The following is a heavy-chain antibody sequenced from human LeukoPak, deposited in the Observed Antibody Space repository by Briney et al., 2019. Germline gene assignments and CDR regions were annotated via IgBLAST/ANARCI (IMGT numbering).Heavy chain of an antibody. V-gene: IGHV3-23*01. Sequence: PGGSLRLSCAASGFSFSSYAMSWVRQTPEKGLEWVSAITGSGDDTFHADSVEGRFTISRDNSRNTLYLQMNSLRAEDTAVYHCVKGSKTSRPYYFDYWGQGALVTVSS. CDR2: ITGSGDDT. CDR3: VKGSKTSRPYYFDY. J-gene: IGHJ4*02. CDR1: GFSFSSYA.